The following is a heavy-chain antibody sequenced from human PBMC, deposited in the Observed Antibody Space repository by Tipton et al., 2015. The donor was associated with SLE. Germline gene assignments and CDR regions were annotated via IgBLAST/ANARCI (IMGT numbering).Heavy chain of an antibody. CDR3: ARSVLAYRSGGFEY. Sequence: LRLSCAVYGGSFSDYYWSWIRQPPGKGLEWIGEINHSGSTFYSPSLNSRVTISLDTSKNQFSLRLISVTAADTAVYYCARSVLAYRSGGFEYWGQGTPVTVSS. V-gene: IGHV4-34*01. CDR1: GGSFSDYY. J-gene: IGHJ4*02. CDR2: INHSGST. D-gene: IGHD2-15*01.